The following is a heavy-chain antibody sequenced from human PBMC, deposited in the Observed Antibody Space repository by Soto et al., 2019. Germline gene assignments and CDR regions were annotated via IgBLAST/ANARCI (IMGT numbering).Heavy chain of an antibody. V-gene: IGHV4-59*08. D-gene: IGHD3-22*01. J-gene: IGHJ5*02. CDR3: ARLGGYYQSLDP. CDR1: GGSISPYY. CDR2: IYYGGST. Sequence: QVQLQESGPGLVKPSETLSLTCTVSGGSISPYYWSWIRQPPGKGLEWVGYIYYGGSTSYNPSLKSRINISLETSKSQISLRLSSVTAADTAVYYCARLGGYYQSLDPWGPGTLVTVSS.